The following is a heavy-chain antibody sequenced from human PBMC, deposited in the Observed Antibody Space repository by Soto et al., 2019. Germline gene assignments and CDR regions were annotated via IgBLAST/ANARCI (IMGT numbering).Heavy chain of an antibody. Sequence: SETLSLTCAVSGGSISSGGYSWSWIRQPPGKGLEWIGYIYHSGSTYYNPSLKSRVTISVDRSKNQFSLKLSSVTAADTAVYYCARAVESVGYYYGMDVWGQGTTVTVSS. CDR2: IYHSGST. V-gene: IGHV4-30-2*01. CDR3: ARAVESVGYYYGMDV. D-gene: IGHD3-3*01. CDR1: GGSISSGGYS. J-gene: IGHJ6*02.